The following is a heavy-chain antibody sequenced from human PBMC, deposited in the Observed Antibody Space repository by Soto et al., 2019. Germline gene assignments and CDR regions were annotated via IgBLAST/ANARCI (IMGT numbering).Heavy chain of an antibody. CDR3: ARLEGLATISYYFDF. V-gene: IGHV4-39*01. J-gene: IGHJ4*02. Sequence: QLQLQESGPGLVKPSEALSLTCSVSGGSISSSSYYWRWIRQPPGKGLEWIGSIYYSGSTYYNPSLQSRVTVSIDKSKNQFSLWLSSLTAADTAVYYCARLEGLATISYYFDFLGQGTLVTVSS. CDR2: IYYSGST. CDR1: GGSISSSSYY. D-gene: IGHD3-9*01.